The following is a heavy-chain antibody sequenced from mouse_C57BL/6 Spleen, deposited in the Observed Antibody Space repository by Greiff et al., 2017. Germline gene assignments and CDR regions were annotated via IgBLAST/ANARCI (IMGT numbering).Heavy chain of an antibody. CDR2: IYPGSGST. Sequence: QVQLQQPGAELVKPGASVKMSCKASGYTFTSYWITWVKQRPGQGLEWIGDIYPGSGSTNYNEKFKGKATMTVDTSSSTAYMQLSSLTSEDSAVYYCAGRNGTAGFAYWGQGTLVTVSA. J-gene: IGHJ3*01. CDR1: GYTFTSYW. CDR3: AGRNGTAGFAY. D-gene: IGHD4-1*01. V-gene: IGHV1-55*01.